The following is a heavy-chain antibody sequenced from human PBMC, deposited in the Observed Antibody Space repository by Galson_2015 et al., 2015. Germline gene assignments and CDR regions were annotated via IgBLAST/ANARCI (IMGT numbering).Heavy chain of an antibody. V-gene: IGHV1-24*01. CDR3: ATDAGYYGSGSYYVDAFDI. Sequence: SVKVSCKVSGYTLTELSMHWVRQAPGKGLEWMGGFDPEDGETIYAQKFQGRVTMTEDTSTDAAYMELSSLRSEDTAVYYCATDAGYYGSGSYYVDAFDIWGQGTMVTVSS. J-gene: IGHJ3*02. CDR1: GYTLTELS. D-gene: IGHD3-10*01. CDR2: FDPEDGET.